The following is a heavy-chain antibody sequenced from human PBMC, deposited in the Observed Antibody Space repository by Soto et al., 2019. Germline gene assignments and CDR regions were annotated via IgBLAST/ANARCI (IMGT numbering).Heavy chain of an antibody. D-gene: IGHD3-22*01. CDR1: GFTFDKVW. Sequence: GGSLRLSCAVSGFTFDKVWMNWVRQAPGKGLEWVGRIKSKTDGGTTDYAEPVKGRFAISRDDSNNMVYLQMNSLKIEDTAVYYCTTDSYSTIIIVRFDYWGHGTLVTVSS. J-gene: IGHJ4*01. CDR3: TTDSYSTIIIVRFDY. V-gene: IGHV3-15*07. CDR2: IKSKTDGGTT.